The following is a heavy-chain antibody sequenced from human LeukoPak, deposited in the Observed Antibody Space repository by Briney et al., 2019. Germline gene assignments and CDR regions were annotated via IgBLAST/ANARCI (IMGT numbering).Heavy chain of an antibody. J-gene: IGHJ4*02. V-gene: IGHV4-39*01. CDR1: GFYISGSDNY. CDR2: IYYSGTT. Sequence: SDTLSLTCTVSGFYISGSDNYWARIRQPPGKGLEWFGSIYYSGTTDYNPSLNRRASIFVDTSKNQFSLKLTSVTAAETAVYYCARHSYYYDYWGQGTLVTVSS. CDR3: ARHSYYYDY. D-gene: IGHD2-21*01.